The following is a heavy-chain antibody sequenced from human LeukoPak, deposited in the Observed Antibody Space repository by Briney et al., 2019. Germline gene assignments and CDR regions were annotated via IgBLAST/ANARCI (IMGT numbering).Heavy chain of an antibody. CDR1: GGSISSSSYY. CDR2: IYYSGST. D-gene: IGHD4-17*01. Sequence: SETLSLTCTVSGGSISSSSYYWGWIRQPPGKGLEWIGSIYYSGSTNYNPSLKSRVTISVDTSKNQFSLKLSSVTAADTAVYYCARAADDYGDYTHWFDPWGQGTLVTVSS. J-gene: IGHJ5*02. V-gene: IGHV4-39*07. CDR3: ARAADDYGDYTHWFDP.